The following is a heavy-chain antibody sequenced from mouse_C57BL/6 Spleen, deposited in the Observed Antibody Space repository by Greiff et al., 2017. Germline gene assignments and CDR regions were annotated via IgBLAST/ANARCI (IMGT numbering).Heavy chain of an antibody. V-gene: IGHV5-17*01. CDR2: ISSGSSTI. Sequence: DVQLVESGGGLVKPGGSLKLSCAASGFTFSDYGMHWVRQAPEKGLEWVAYISSGSSTIYYADTVKGRFTISRDNAKNTLFLQMTSLRSEDTAMYYCARETDGYFAYWGQGTLVTVSA. D-gene: IGHD2-3*01. CDR3: ARETDGYFAY. CDR1: GFTFSDYG. J-gene: IGHJ3*01.